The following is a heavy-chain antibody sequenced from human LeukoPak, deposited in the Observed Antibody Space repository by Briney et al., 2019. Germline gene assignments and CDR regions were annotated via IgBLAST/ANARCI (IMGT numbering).Heavy chain of an antibody. V-gene: IGHV4-34*01. Sequence: ASETLSLTCAVYGGSFSGYYWSWIRQPPGKGLEWIGSIYHSGSTYYNPSLKSRVTISVDTSKNQFSLKLSSVTAADTAVYYCARGSGVFGSGSSEFDYWGQGTLVTVSS. CDR2: IYHSGST. J-gene: IGHJ4*02. CDR3: ARGSGVFGSGSSEFDY. CDR1: GGSFSGYY. D-gene: IGHD3-10*01.